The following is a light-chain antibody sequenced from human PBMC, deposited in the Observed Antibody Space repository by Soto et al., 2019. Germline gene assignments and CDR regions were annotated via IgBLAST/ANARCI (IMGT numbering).Light chain of an antibody. CDR3: CSYGGSNTVV. CDR2: EVS. V-gene: IGLV2-8*01. J-gene: IGLJ2*01. Sequence: QSALTQPPSASGSPGQSVTISCTGSSSDVGGYNYVSWYQQHPGKAPKLMIYEVSKRPSGVPDRLSGSKSGNTASLTVSGLQAEDEADYYWCSYGGSNTVVFGGGTKLTVL. CDR1: SSDVGGYNY.